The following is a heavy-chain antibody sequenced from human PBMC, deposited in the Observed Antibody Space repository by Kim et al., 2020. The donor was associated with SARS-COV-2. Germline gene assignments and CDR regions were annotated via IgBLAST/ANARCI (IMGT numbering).Heavy chain of an antibody. J-gene: IGHJ4*02. Sequence: SETLSLTCAVYGGSFSGYYWSWIRQPPGKGLEWIGEINHSGSTNYNPSLKSRVTISVDTSKNQFSLKLSSVTAADTAVYYCARWGSYYNPHYFDYWGQGTLVTVSS. D-gene: IGHD3-10*01. CDR2: INHSGST. CDR1: GGSFSGYY. CDR3: ARWGSYYNPHYFDY. V-gene: IGHV4-34*01.